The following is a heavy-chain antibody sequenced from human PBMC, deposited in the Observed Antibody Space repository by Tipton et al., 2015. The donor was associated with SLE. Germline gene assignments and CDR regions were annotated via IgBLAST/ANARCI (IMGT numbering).Heavy chain of an antibody. Sequence: TLSLTCTVFGGSIRISGYYWGWIRQSPGRGLEWIGSVYYTGNTYYNPSLKNRVTISVDSSEKQFSLKLTSVTASDTAVYYCARIFYYGSGSPLDYWGQGTLVTVSS. D-gene: IGHD3-10*01. CDR3: ARIFYYGSGSPLDY. V-gene: IGHV4-39*01. CDR1: GGSIRISGYY. J-gene: IGHJ4*02. CDR2: VYYTGNT.